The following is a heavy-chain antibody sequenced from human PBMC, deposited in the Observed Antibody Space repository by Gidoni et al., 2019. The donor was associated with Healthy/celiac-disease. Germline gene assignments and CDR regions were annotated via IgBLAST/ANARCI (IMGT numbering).Heavy chain of an antibody. CDR1: GGSISSGGYS. J-gene: IGHJ4*02. Sequence: QLQLQESGSGLVKPSQTLSLTCAVSGGSISSGGYSWSWIRQPPGKGLDWIGYLCQSGSTYYNPSLKSRVTISVDRSKNQFSLKLSSVTAADTAVYYWARGADYYDSSGYYPYQIDYWGQGTLVTVSS. CDR3: ARGADYYDSSGYYPYQIDY. V-gene: IGHV4-30-2*01. CDR2: LCQSGST. D-gene: IGHD3-22*01.